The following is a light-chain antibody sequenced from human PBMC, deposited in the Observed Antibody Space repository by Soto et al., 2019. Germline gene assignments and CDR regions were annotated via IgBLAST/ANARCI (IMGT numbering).Light chain of an antibody. Sequence: EIVLTQSPATLSLSPGERATLSCRASQSVSSYFDCYQQKPGQAPRILIYDASHRATSIPARFSGSRSATNVTPTISSREQEEFAVYYCQQHSTWPPLTFGGGTKVEIK. J-gene: IGKJ4*01. CDR2: DAS. V-gene: IGKV3-11*01. CDR1: QSVSSY. CDR3: QQHSTWPPLT.